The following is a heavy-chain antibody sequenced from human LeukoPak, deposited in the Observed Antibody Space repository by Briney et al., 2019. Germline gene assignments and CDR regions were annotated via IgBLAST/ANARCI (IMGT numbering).Heavy chain of an antibody. CDR1: GFTFXNXW. V-gene: IGHV3-7*01. J-gene: IGHJ4*02. D-gene: IGHD3-10*01. Sequence: SLRLSCAASGFTFXNXWMTWFRQAPGKGLEWVANIKQDGTEIFYVDSVRDRFIISRDNAENSLYLQMNSLRVEDTAVYYCARTPDGADYWGQGTLVTVSS. CDR2: IKQDGTEI. CDR3: ARTPDGADY.